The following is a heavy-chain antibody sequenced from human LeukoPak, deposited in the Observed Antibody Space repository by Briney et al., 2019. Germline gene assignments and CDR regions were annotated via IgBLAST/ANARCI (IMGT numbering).Heavy chain of an antibody. J-gene: IGHJ3*02. CDR2: IYSSGST. CDR1: GYSISSGSNY. V-gene: IGHV4-39*07. Sequence: PSETLSLTCTVSGYSISSGSNYWGWIRQPPGKTLEWIGSIYSSGSTYYNPSLKSRVIIIIDTPKNHFSLTLTSATAADTALYYCARAGRWEGRPHAFDIWGQGTMVTVSP. D-gene: IGHD1-26*01. CDR3: ARAGRWEGRPHAFDI.